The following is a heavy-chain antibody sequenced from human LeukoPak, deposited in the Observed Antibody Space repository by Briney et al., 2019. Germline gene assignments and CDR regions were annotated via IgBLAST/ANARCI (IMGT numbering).Heavy chain of an antibody. CDR1: GYTFTGYY. J-gene: IGHJ5*02. Sequence: ASGKVSCKASGYTFTGYYMHWVQQAPGQGLEWMGWINPNSGGTNYAQKFQGRVTMTRDTSISTAYMELSRLRSDDTAVYYCARDGVGIVVVPAEDWFDPWGQGTLVTVSS. D-gene: IGHD2-2*01. V-gene: IGHV1-2*02. CDR2: INPNSGGT. CDR3: ARDGVGIVVVPAEDWFDP.